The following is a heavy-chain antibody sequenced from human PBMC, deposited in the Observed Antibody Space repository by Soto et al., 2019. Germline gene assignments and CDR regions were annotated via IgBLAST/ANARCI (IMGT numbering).Heavy chain of an antibody. CDR2: ISSSASYI. CDR1: GFSFDYFG. D-gene: IGHD6-19*01. V-gene: IGHV3-21*01. Sequence: EVQLVESGGGLVKSGGSLTLSCAASGFSFDYFGMTWVRQAPGKGLEWVSFISSSASYIYYADSVKGRFTVSRDNAKKSLNLQMSSLRAEDTAVYYCARSRSHWLASDSWGQGTLVTVSA. CDR3: ARSRSHWLASDS. J-gene: IGHJ4*02.